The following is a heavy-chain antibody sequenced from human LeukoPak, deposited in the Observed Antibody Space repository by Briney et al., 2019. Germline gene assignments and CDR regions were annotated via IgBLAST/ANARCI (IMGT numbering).Heavy chain of an antibody. D-gene: IGHD3-3*01. J-gene: IGHJ4*02. V-gene: IGHV1-69*05. CDR2: IIPIFSTA. CDR3: ARSSYDFWSGYSDY. Sequence: GASVKVSCKASGGTFSSYAISWVRQAPGQGLEWMGGIIPIFSTANYAQKFQGRVTITTDESTSTAYMELSSLRSEDTAVYYCARSSYDFWSGYSDYWGQGTLVTVSS. CDR1: GGTFSSYA.